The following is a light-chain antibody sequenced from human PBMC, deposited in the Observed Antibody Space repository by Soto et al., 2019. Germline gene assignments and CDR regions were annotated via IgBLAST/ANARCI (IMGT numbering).Light chain of an antibody. CDR2: GAS. CDR1: QSVYSN. Sequence: EIVMTHSPATLSVSPCERATLSFSASQSVYSNLAWYQQKPGQAPRRLMYGASTRATGIPARFSGSSSGTEFTLTISSLQSEDFAVYYCQQYNDWPVLTFGGGTKVDIK. CDR3: QQYNDWPVLT. J-gene: IGKJ4*01. V-gene: IGKV3-15*01.